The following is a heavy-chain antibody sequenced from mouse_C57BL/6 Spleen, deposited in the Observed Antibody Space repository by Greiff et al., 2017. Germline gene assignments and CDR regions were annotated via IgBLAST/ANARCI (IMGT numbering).Heavy chain of an antibody. Sequence: VQLQQPGAELVMPGASVKLSCKASGYTFTSYWMHWVKQRPGQGLEWIGEIDPSDSYTNYNQKFKGKSTLTVDKSSSTAYMQLSSLTSEDSAVYYCAKLGGYLWYFDVWGTGTTVTVSS. CDR1: GYTFTSYW. CDR2: IDPSDSYT. D-gene: IGHD2-2*01. V-gene: IGHV1-69*01. CDR3: AKLGGYLWYFDV. J-gene: IGHJ1*03.